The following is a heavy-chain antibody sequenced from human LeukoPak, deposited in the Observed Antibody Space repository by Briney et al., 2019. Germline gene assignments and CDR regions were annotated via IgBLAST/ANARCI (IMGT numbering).Heavy chain of an antibody. CDR2: IKQDGSEK. Sequence: PGGSLRLSCVASGFSFNNYWMSWFRQAPGKGLEWVANIKQDGSEKYYVDSVKGRFTISRDNAKNSLYLQMNSLRAEDTAVYYCAREGGLRSPGNYWGQGTLVTVSS. J-gene: IGHJ4*02. D-gene: IGHD4-17*01. CDR3: AREGGLRSPGNY. V-gene: IGHV3-7*01. CDR1: GFSFNNYW.